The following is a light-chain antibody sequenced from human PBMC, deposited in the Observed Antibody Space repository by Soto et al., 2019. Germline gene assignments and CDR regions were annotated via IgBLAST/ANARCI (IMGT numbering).Light chain of an antibody. V-gene: IGKV1-39*01. Sequence: DIQTTQSPSSLSASLGDRVTVTCRASQKIHNFVSWYQQKPGQAPKLLIFLASTLESGVPSRFGGSGSGTDFTLTISSLQPEDFATYYCQQSFSNPRTFGGGTKVDIK. J-gene: IGKJ4*01. CDR1: QKIHNF. CDR2: LAS. CDR3: QQSFSNPRT.